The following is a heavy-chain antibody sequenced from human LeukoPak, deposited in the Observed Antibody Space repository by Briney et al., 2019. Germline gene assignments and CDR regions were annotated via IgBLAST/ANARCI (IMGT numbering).Heavy chain of an antibody. CDR2: ISGSGGST. J-gene: IGHJ4*02. CDR3: AKTPPQEWLLSPGDY. Sequence: GASLRLSCAASRFTFSSYAMSWVRQAPGKGLECVSAISGSGGSTYYADSVKGRFTISRDNSKNTLYLQMNSLRAEDTAVYYCAKTPPQEWLLSPGDYWGQGTLVTVSS. CDR1: RFTFSSYA. V-gene: IGHV3-23*01. D-gene: IGHD3-3*01.